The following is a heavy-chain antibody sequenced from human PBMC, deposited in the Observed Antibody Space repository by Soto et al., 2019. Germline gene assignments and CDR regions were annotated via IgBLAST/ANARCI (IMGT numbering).Heavy chain of an antibody. CDR1: GFTFTINA. V-gene: IGHV3-23*01. J-gene: IGHJ4*02. Sequence: PGGSLRLSCAASGFTFTINAMTWVRQAPGKGLEWVSGITDTGGTTYYADSMKGRFTISRDNSKNTLYLQMNSLRSKDTAVYYCAKDLKAPGRWGQGTLVTVS. CDR2: ITDTGGTT. CDR3: AKDLKAPGR.